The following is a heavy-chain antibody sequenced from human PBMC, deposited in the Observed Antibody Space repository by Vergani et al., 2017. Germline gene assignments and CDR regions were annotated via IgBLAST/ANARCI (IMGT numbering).Heavy chain of an antibody. D-gene: IGHD3-9*01. J-gene: IGHJ6*02. CDR2: ISGDGGST. CDR1: GFTFDDYA. V-gene: IGHV3-43*02. Sequence: EVQLVESGGGVVQPGGSLRLSCAASGFTFDDYAMHWVRQAPGKGLKCVSLISGDGGSTYYADAVKGRFTTSRDNVKNSLYLQMNSLRTEDTALYYCAGAAYFDWCPQAYDYDGMDVWGQGTTVTVSS. CDR3: AGAAYFDWCPQAYDYDGMDV.